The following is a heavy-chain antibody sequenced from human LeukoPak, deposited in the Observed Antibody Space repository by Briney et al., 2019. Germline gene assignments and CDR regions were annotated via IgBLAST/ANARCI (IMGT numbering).Heavy chain of an antibody. CDR2: IIPKFGAA. J-gene: IGHJ6*03. D-gene: IGHD3-3*01. CDR3: AAGFYDFWSETDYYYYMDV. Sequence: ASVKVSCKASGGTFSSYAISWVRQAPGQGLEWVGGIIPKFGAANYAQKFQGRVTITTDESTSTAYMELSRLRSEDTAIFYCAAGFYDFWSETDYYYYMDVWGKGTTVTVSS. V-gene: IGHV1-69*05. CDR1: GGTFSSYA.